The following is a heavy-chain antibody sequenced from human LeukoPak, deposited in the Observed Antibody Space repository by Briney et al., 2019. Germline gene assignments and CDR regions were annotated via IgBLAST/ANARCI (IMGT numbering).Heavy chain of an antibody. CDR2: ISAYNGNT. Sequence: ASVKVSCKASGYTFTSYGISWVRQAPGQGLEWMGWISAYNGNTNYAQKLQGRVTMTTDTSTSTAYMELRSLRSDDTAVYYCARDLGYDFWSGYIFDYWGQGTLVTVSS. CDR1: GYTFTSYG. V-gene: IGHV1-18*01. D-gene: IGHD3-3*01. CDR3: ARDLGYDFWSGYIFDY. J-gene: IGHJ4*02.